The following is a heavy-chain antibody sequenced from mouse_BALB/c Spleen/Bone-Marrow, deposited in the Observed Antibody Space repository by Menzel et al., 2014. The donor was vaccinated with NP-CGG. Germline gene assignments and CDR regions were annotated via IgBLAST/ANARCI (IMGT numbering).Heavy chain of an antibody. CDR3: ARDRAAHYYGSSFYFGY. CDR1: GFTFSDYY. V-gene: IGHV5-4*02. Sequence: EVQVVESGGGLVKPGGSLKLSCAASGFTFSDYYMYWVRQTPEKRLEWVATISDGGSYTYYPDSVKGRFTISRDNVKNNLYLQMSSLKSEDTAMYYCARDRAAHYYGSSFYFGYWGQGTTLTVSS. D-gene: IGHD1-1*01. J-gene: IGHJ2*01. CDR2: ISDGGSYT.